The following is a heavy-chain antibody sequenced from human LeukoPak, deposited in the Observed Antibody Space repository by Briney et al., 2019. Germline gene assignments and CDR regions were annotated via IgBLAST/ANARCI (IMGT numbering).Heavy chain of an antibody. CDR2: IWYDGSTE. CDR1: GFTFGSYS. D-gene: IGHD4-17*01. CDR3: AREGDGDYVPFDY. V-gene: IGHV3-33*01. J-gene: IGHJ4*02. Sequence: GGSLRLSCAASGFTFGSYSMHWVRQAPGKGLEWVAVIWYDGSTEYYADSVKGRFTISRDNSKNTLYLQMNSLRAEDTAVYNCAREGDGDYVPFDYWGQGTLVTVSS.